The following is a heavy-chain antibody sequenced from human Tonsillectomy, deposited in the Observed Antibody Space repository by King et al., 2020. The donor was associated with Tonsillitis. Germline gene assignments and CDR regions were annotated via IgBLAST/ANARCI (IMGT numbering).Heavy chain of an antibody. V-gene: IGHV3-7*01. Sequence: VQLVESGGGLVQPGGSLRLSCAASGFTFSTYWMTWVRQVPGKGLEWVANIEQDGSERYYVDSVKGRFTISRDNAKNSLYLQMNSLRAEDTAVYYCASYYDSSGSSGFDYWGQGTLVTVSS. CDR2: IEQDGSER. CDR1: GFTFSTYW. CDR3: ASYYDSSGSSGFDY. D-gene: IGHD3-22*01. J-gene: IGHJ4*02.